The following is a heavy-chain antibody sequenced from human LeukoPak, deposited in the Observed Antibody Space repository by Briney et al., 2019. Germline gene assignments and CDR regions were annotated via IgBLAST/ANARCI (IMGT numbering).Heavy chain of an antibody. CDR1: GGSFSGYY. V-gene: IGHV4-34*01. J-gene: IGHJ4*02. Sequence: PSETLSLTCAVYGGSFSGYYWSWIRQPPGKGLEWIGSIYFSGNTYYNPSLKSRVTISVDTSKNQFSLNLRSVTAADTAVYYCAIAAVGRYFDYWGRGTLVTVSS. D-gene: IGHD6-13*01. CDR2: IYFSGNT. CDR3: AIAAVGRYFDY.